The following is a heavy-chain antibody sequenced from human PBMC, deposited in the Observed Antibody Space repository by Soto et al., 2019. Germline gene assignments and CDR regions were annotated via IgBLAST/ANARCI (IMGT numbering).Heavy chain of an antibody. V-gene: IGHV3-30*18. Sequence: QVQLVESGGGVVQPGRSLRLSCAASGFTFSSYGMHWVRQAPGKGLEWVAVISYDGSNKYYADSVKGRFTISRDNSKNSLYLQMNSLRAEDTAVYYCAKFAGSYYYCYYMDVWGKGTTVTVSS. CDR2: ISYDGSNK. CDR3: AKFAGSYYYCYYMDV. D-gene: IGHD1-26*01. J-gene: IGHJ6*03. CDR1: GFTFSSYG.